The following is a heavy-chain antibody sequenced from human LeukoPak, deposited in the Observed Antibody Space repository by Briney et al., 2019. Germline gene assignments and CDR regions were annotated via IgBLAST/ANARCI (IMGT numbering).Heavy chain of an antibody. D-gene: IGHD4-23*01. CDR3: ARGGSPVATPIDIGYYYYGMDV. CDR2: IIPIFGTA. Sequence: GASVKVSCKASGGTFISYAISWVRQAPGQGLEWMGGIIPIFGTANYAQKFQGRVTITADESTSTAYMELSSLRSEDTAVYYCARGGSPVATPIDIGYYYYGMDVWGQGTTVTVSS. V-gene: IGHV1-69*13. J-gene: IGHJ6*02. CDR1: GGTFISYA.